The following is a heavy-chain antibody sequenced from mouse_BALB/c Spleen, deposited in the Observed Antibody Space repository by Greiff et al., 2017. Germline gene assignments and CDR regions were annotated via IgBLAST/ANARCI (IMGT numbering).Heavy chain of an antibody. J-gene: IGHJ4*01. CDR3: ARGGSSAHYAMDY. CDR1: GYTFTDYA. V-gene: IGHV1S137*01. D-gene: IGHD1-1*01. Sequence: QVHVKQSGAELVRPGVSVKISCKGSGYTFTDYAMHWVKQSHAKSLEWIGVISTYYGDASYNQKFKGKATMTVDKSSSTAYMELARLTSEDSAIYYCARGGSSAHYAMDYWGQGTSVTVSS. CDR2: ISTYYGDA.